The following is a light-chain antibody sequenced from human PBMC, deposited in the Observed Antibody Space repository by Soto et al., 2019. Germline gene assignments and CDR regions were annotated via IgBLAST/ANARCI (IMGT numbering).Light chain of an antibody. CDR3: QQYNIWIT. CDR1: QSVSSN. V-gene: IGKV3-15*01. CDR2: GAS. J-gene: IGKJ5*01. Sequence: EIVMTQSPATLSVSPGERATLSCRASQSVSSNLSVYQQKPWHAPRLLNYGASTRATGIPARFSGSGSGTEFTLTISRLQSEDFAVYYCQQYNIWITFGQGTRLEIK.